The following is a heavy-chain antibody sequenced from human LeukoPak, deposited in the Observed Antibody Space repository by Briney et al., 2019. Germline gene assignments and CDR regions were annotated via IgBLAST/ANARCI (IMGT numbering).Heavy chain of an antibody. V-gene: IGHV1-2*04. CDR3: ARGRQVATAMVGRNWFDP. D-gene: IGHD5-18*01. J-gene: IGHJ5*02. CDR2: TNPNSGGT. Sequence: ASVTVSCKASGYTFTGYYMHWVRQAPGQGLEWMGWTNPNSGGTNYAQKFQGWVTMTRDTSISTAYMELSRLRSDDTAVYYCARGRQVATAMVGRNWFDPWGQGTLVTVSS. CDR1: GYTFTGYY.